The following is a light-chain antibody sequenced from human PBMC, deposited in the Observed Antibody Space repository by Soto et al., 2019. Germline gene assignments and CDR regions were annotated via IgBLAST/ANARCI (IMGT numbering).Light chain of an antibody. CDR1: QSVSSNN. CDR3: QQRSNWPPT. J-gene: IGKJ5*01. Sequence: EIVLTQSPGTLSLSPVERATLSCRASQSVSSNNLAWYQQRPGQAPRVVIYGASTRATGIPERFSGSGSGTDFTLTISSLEPEDFAVYYCQQRSNWPPTFGQGTRLEIK. CDR2: GAS. V-gene: IGKV3D-20*02.